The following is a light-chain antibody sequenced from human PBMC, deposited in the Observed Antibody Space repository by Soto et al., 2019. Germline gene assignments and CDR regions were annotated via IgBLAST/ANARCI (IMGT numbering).Light chain of an antibody. CDR3: SLYTSSSTYV. CDR1: SSDVGSYNR. CDR2: EVS. J-gene: IGLJ1*01. Sequence: QSVLTQPPSVSGSPGQSVTISCTGTSSDVGSYNRVSWYQQPPGTAPKLMISEVSNRPSEVPDRFSGSKSGNTDSLTISGLQAEDEADYYCSLYTSSSTYVFGTGTKVTVL. V-gene: IGLV2-18*01.